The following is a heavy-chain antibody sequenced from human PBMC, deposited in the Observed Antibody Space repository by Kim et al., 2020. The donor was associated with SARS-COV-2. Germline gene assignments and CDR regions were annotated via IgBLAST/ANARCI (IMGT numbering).Heavy chain of an antibody. V-gene: IGHV1-69*13. Sequence: SVKVSCKASGGTFSSYAISWVRQAPGQGLEWMGGIIPMFGTANYAQKFQGRVTITADESTSTAYMELSSLRSEDTAVYYCARIGAPKFYYDSSGYRNWGQGTLVTVSS. D-gene: IGHD3-22*01. J-gene: IGHJ4*02. CDR1: GGTFSSYA. CDR3: ARIGAPKFYYDSSGYRN. CDR2: IIPMFGTA.